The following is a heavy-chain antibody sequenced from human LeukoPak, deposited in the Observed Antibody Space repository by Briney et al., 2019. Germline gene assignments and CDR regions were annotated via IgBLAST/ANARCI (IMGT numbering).Heavy chain of an antibody. Sequence: GGSLRLSCAASGFTFSSYAMSWVRQAPGKGLEWVSGIGDSGDGTYYADSVRGRFTISRDNSENTLYLQVNSLRVEDTAVYFCVKGFVHPTYYFDYWGQGTLVTVSS. CDR1: GFTFSSYA. CDR3: VKGFVHPTYYFDY. J-gene: IGHJ4*02. CDR2: IGDSGDGT. V-gene: IGHV3-23*01. D-gene: IGHD3-10*01.